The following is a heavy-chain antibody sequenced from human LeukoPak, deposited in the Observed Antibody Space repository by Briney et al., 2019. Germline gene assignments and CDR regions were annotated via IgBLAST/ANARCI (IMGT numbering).Heavy chain of an antibody. D-gene: IGHD4-17*01. J-gene: IGHJ3*02. Sequence: GGSLRLSCSASGFTFSSYSMNGLGPAPGKGLEGVSYISSSSSTIEHADSVKGRFTSSRDNATNSLYLQMTSLRDDDTAVYYLARDRGDYVAFDIWGQGTMVTVSS. V-gene: IGHV3-48*02. CDR1: GFTFSSYS. CDR3: ARDRGDYVAFDI. CDR2: ISSSSSTI.